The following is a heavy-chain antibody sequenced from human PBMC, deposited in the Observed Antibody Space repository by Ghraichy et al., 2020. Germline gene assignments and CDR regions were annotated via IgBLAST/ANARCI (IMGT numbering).Heavy chain of an antibody. CDR3: AHSLLGSSGWSYYFDQ. CDR2: IYWDDDK. Sequence: SGPTLVKPTQTLTLTCTFSGFSLSTVGVSVAWIRQPPGKALEWLSLIYWDDDKQYSPSLRSRLTITKATSKNQVVLTMTHMDPVDTGTYYCAHSLLGSSGWSYYFDQWGQGTRVTVSS. D-gene: IGHD6-19*01. J-gene: IGHJ4*02. CDR1: GFSLSTVGVS. V-gene: IGHV2-5*02.